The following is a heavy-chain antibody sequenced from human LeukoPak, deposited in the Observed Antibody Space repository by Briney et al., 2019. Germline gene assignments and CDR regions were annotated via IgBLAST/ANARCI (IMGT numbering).Heavy chain of an antibody. CDR2: ISAYNGNT. Sequence: ASVKVSCKASGYTFTSYGISWVRQAPGQGLEWMGWISAYNGNTNYAQKLQGRVTMTTDTSTSTAYMELRSLRSDDTAVYYCARDYSSSWYQWFDPWGQGTLVTVSS. CDR3: ARDYSSSWYQWFDP. J-gene: IGHJ5*02. CDR1: GYTFTSYG. D-gene: IGHD6-13*01. V-gene: IGHV1-18*01.